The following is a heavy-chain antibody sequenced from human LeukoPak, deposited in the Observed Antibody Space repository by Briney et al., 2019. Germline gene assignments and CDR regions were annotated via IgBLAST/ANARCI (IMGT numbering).Heavy chain of an antibody. CDR2: IYSGGST. Sequence: GGSLRLSCAASGFIVSSNYMSWVRPAPGKGLEWVSVIYSGGSTYYADSVKGRFTVSRDNSKNTLYLQMNSLRAEDTAVYYCARAYCGGDCYSSHAVYFQHWGQGTLSPSPQ. D-gene: IGHD2-21*02. J-gene: IGHJ1*01. CDR3: ARAYCGGDCYSSHAVYFQH. CDR1: GFIVSSNY. V-gene: IGHV3-53*01.